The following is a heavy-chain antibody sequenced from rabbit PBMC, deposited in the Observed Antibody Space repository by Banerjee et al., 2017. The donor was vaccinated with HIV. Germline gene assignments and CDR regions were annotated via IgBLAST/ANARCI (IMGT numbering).Heavy chain of an antibody. CDR3: ARHETGTSGWNFAL. CDR1: GFDFSSNA. CDR2: IGAGSSGIT. J-gene: IGHJ4*01. D-gene: IGHD1-1*01. V-gene: IGHV1S45*01. Sequence: QERLVESGGGLVQPEGSLTLTCKASGFDFSSNAMCWVRQAPGKGLEWIGCIGAGSSGITYYANWAKGRFTISKTSSTTVTLQMTSLTAADTATYFCARHETGTSGWNFALWGPGTLVTVS.